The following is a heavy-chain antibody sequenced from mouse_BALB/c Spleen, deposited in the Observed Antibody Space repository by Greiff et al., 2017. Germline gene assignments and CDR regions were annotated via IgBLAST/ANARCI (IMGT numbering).Heavy chain of an antibody. Sequence: EVQLQESGPSLVKPSQTLSLTCSVTGDSITSGYWNWIRKFPGNKLEYMGYISYSGSTYYNPSLKSRISITRDTSKNQYYLQLNSVTTEDTATYYCARSPYGNYWYFDVWGAGTTVTVSS. CDR2: ISYSGST. V-gene: IGHV3-8*02. CDR3: ARSPYGNYWYFDV. D-gene: IGHD2-1*01. J-gene: IGHJ1*01. CDR1: GDSITSGY.